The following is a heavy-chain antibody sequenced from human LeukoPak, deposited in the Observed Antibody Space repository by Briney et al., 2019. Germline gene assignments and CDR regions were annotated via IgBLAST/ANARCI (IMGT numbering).Heavy chain of an antibody. V-gene: IGHV1-8*01. CDR1: GYTFTSYN. J-gene: IGHJ3*02. D-gene: IGHD3-22*01. CDR2: VSPHNGDT. Sequence: ASVKVSCXXSGYTFTSYNINWFRQAPGRGFEWLGFVSPHNGDTGYTQNFQGRVTMTRDTSINTAYMELSGLRSEDTAVYYCVRHYYDYVAFDIWGQGTMVIVSS. CDR3: VRHYYDYVAFDI.